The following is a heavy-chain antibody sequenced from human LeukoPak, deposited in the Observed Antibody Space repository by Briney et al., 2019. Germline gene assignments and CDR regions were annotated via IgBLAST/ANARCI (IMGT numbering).Heavy chain of an antibody. V-gene: IGHV3-64*04. CDR2: ISSNGGST. CDR1: GFTFSSYA. CDR3: AKDLTVTTFAYYYYYGMDV. D-gene: IGHD4-17*01. Sequence: GGSLRLSCAASGFTFSSYAMHWVRQAPGKGLEYVSAISSNGGSTYYADSVKGRFTISRDNSKNTLYLQMNSLRAEDTAVYYCAKDLTVTTFAYYYYYGMDVWGKGTTVTVSS. J-gene: IGHJ6*04.